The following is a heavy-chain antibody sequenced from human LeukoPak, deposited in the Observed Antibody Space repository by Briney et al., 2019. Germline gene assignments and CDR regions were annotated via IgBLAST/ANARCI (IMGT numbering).Heavy chain of an antibody. CDR1: GFTFTTYA. J-gene: IGHJ4*02. Sequence: GGSLRLSCAASGFTFTTYAMSWVRQAPGKGLEWVSAIGSGTGGSTYYADSVKGRFTISRDNSKNTLYLQMNSLRAEDTAVYYCAREGSTSYFDYWGQGTLVTVSS. V-gene: IGHV3-23*01. CDR2: IGSGTGGST. D-gene: IGHD2-2*01. CDR3: AREGSTSYFDY.